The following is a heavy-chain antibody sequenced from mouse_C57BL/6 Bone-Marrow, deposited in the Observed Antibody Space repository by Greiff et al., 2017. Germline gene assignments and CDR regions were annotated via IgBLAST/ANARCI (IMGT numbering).Heavy chain of an antibody. Sequence: QVQLQQPGAELVMPGASVKLSCKASGYTFTSYWMHWVKQRPGQGLEWIGEIDPSDSYTNYNQKFKGKSTLTVDKSSSTAYMQLSRLTSEDSAVYYCARGGIYYYGSSYYFDYWGQGTTLTVSS. J-gene: IGHJ2*01. V-gene: IGHV1-69*01. CDR2: IDPSDSYT. CDR1: GYTFTSYW. D-gene: IGHD1-1*01. CDR3: ARGGIYYYGSSYYFDY.